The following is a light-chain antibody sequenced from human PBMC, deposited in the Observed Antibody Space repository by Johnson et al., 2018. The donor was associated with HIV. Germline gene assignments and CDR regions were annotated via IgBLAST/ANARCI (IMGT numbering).Light chain of an antibody. J-gene: IGLJ1*01. CDR1: SSNVGSSF. V-gene: IGLV1-51*01. Sequence: QSVLTQPPSVSAAPGQTVTISCSGSSSNVGSSFVSWYRQVPGTAPKLLIYDNNKRPSGIPDRFSGSKSGTSATLGITGLQTGDEADYYCGTWDSSLSVPGFGSGTKVTVL. CDR3: GTWDSSLSVPG. CDR2: DNN.